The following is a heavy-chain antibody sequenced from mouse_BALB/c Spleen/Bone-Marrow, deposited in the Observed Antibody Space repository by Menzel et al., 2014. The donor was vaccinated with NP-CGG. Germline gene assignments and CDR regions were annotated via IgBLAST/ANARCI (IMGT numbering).Heavy chain of an antibody. D-gene: IGHD2-4*01. Sequence: VQRVESGPGLVTPSQSLSITCTVSGFSLTTYGVYWVRQPPGKGLEWLGVIWAGGSTNYNSAHMSRLSISKDNSKSQVFLKMNSLQTDDTAMYYCARGYDYDSFAYWGQGTLVTVSA. J-gene: IGHJ3*01. CDR1: GFSLTTYG. CDR2: IWAGGST. V-gene: IGHV2-9*02. CDR3: ARGYDYDSFAY.